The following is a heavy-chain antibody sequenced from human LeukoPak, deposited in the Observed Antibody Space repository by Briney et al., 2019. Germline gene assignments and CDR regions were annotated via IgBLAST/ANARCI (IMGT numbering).Heavy chain of an antibody. D-gene: IGHD1-26*01. V-gene: IGHV3-66*02. Sequence: RGSLRLSCAASGFTVSNNYMTWVRQAPGKWPECVSVIYSGGGTYYTDSVRGRFTISRDNSDNTLYLQMNSLRPEDTAVYYCARDFWVHGSYYGAWGQGTLVTVSP. CDR2: IYSGGGT. CDR3: ARDFWVHGSYYGA. CDR1: GFTVSNNY. J-gene: IGHJ5*02.